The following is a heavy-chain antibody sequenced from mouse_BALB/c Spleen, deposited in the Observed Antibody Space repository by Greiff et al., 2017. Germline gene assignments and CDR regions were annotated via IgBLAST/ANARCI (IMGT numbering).Heavy chain of an antibody. CDR3: ARIDRGYFDV. D-gene: IGHD3-1*01. Sequence: QVHVKQPGAELVKPGASVKLSCKASGYTFTSYWMHWVKQRPGQGLEWIGEINPSNGRTNYNEKFKSKATLTVDKSSSTAYMQLSSLTSEDSAVYYCARIDRGYFDVWGAGTTVTVSS. V-gene: IGHV1S81*02. J-gene: IGHJ1*01. CDR2: INPSNGRT. CDR1: GYTFTSYW.